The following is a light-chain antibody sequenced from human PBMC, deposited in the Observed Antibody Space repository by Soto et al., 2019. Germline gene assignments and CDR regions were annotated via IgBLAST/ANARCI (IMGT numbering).Light chain of an antibody. V-gene: IGLV2-14*01. CDR3: SSYTSSSTYV. Sequence: QSVLTQPASVSGSPGQSIAISCTGTSSDVGGYDYVSWYQQHPGKAPKLMIYDVSNRPSGVSNRFSGSKSDNTASLTISGLQAEDEADYYCSSYTSSSTYVFGTGTKATV. CDR2: DVS. J-gene: IGLJ1*01. CDR1: SSDVGGYDY.